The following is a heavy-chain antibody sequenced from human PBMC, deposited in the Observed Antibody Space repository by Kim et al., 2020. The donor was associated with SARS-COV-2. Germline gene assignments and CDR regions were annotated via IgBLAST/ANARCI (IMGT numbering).Heavy chain of an antibody. D-gene: IGHD4-17*01. V-gene: IGHV4-31*03. Sequence: SETLSLTCTVSGGSISSSGYFWSWIRQHPGKGLEWIGYIYYSGSTYYNPSLKSRVTISVDTSKNQFSLKMSSVTAADTAVYYCARGNPDYGDYGVVFDIWGHGTMVTVSS. CDR2: IYYSGST. CDR1: GGSISSSGYF. J-gene: IGHJ3*02. CDR3: ARGNPDYGDYGVVFDI.